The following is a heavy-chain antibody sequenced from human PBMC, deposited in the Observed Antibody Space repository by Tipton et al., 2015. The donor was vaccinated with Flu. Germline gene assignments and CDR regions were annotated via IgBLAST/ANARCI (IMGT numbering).Heavy chain of an antibody. D-gene: IGHD4-11*01. J-gene: IGHJ5*02. CDR3: ARRDYSNYVSEPKNWFDR. CDR1: GFTFSSFEM. V-gene: IGHV4-59*04. Sequence: LRLSCAASGFTFSSFEMNWVRQAPGKGLEWIGNIHRSGSTYRNPSLKSRVIMLVDTSKNQFSLKLSSVTAADTAVYYCARRDYSNYVSEPKNWFDRWGQGTLVTVSS. CDR2: IHRSGST.